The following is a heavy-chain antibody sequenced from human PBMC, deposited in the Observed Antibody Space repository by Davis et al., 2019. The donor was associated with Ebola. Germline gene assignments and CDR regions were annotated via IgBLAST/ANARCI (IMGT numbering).Heavy chain of an antibody. CDR3: ARDVRGITGPSEY. CDR1: GYTFTSYY. CDR2: INPSGGST. V-gene: IGHV1-46*01. D-gene: IGHD1-1*01. Sequence: AASVKVSCKASGYTFTSYYMHWVRQAPGQGLEWMGIINPSGGSTSYAQKFQGRVTITADESTSTAYMELSSLRSDDTARYYCARDVRGITGPSEYWGQGTLVTVSS. J-gene: IGHJ4*02.